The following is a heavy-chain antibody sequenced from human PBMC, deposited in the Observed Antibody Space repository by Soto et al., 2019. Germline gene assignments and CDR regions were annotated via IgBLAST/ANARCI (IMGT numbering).Heavy chain of an antibody. J-gene: IGHJ6*02. CDR2: INPSGGST. V-gene: IGHV1-46*01. CDR1: GYTFTSYY. CDR3: ARDLDNYYDSSGDNYYGMDV. Sequence: ASVKVSCKASGYTFTSYYMHWVRQAPGQGLEWMGIINPSGGSTSYAQKFQGRVTMTRDTSTSTVYMELSSLRSEDTAVYCCARDLDNYYDSSGDNYYGMDVWGQGTTVTVSS. D-gene: IGHD3-22*01.